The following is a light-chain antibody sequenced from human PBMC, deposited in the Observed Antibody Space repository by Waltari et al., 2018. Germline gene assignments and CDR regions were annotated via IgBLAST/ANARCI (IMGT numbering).Light chain of an antibody. CDR1: HIGSKS. CDR2: YDS. Sequence: SYVVTQSPSVSVAPGETARITCGGDHIGSKSVHWSQQRPGQAPVLVISYDSDRPSGIPERFSGSNSGNTATLTISWVEADDEADYYCLVWHSTTDHHGVFGGGTKLTVL. J-gene: IGLJ2*01. CDR3: LVWHSTTDHHGV. V-gene: IGLV3-21*04.